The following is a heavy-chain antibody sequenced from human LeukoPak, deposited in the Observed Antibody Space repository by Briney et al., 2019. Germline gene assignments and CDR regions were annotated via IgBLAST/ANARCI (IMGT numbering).Heavy chain of an antibody. CDR2: INHSGST. D-gene: IGHD3/OR15-3a*01. Sequence: SETLSLTCAVYGGSFSGYYWSWIRQPPGKGLEWIGEINHSGSTNYNPSLKSRVTISVDTSKNQFSLKLSSVTAADTAVYYCAKGAEGLVITHRDYWGQGTLVTVSS. CDR3: AKGAEGLVITHRDY. J-gene: IGHJ4*02. V-gene: IGHV4-34*01. CDR1: GGSFSGYY.